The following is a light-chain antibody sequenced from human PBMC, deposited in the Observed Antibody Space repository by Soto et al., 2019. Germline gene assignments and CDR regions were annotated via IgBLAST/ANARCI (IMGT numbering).Light chain of an antibody. CDR3: QQYNTFSPT. CDR2: KAS. J-gene: IGKJ1*01. V-gene: IGKV1-5*03. Sequence: DIQMTQSPSTLSASVGDRVTITCRASQTITNWLAWYQQRPGKAPKPLVYKASTLESGVPSRFSGSGSGTEFTLTIRSLQPDDSATYYCQQYNTFSPTFGQGTKVDIK. CDR1: QTITNW.